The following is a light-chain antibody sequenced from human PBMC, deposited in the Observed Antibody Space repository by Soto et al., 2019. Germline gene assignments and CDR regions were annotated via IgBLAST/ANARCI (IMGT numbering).Light chain of an antibody. CDR1: QTISSW. CDR3: QHYNSYSEA. Sequence: DIQMTQSPSTLSGSVGDRVTITCRASQTISSWLAWYQQKPGKAPKLLIYKASTLKSGVPPRFSGSGSGTGIPFTIRHPEPDDFPTYYCQHYNSYSEAYGQGTKVELK. J-gene: IGKJ1*01. V-gene: IGKV1-5*03. CDR2: KAS.